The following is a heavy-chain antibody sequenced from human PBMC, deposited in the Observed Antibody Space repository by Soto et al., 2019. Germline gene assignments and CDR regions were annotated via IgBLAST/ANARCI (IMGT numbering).Heavy chain of an antibody. CDR1: GFTFSSYG. V-gene: IGHV3-30*18. CDR3: AKGWLTYYDYVWGSYRLDY. CDR2: ISYDGSNK. J-gene: IGHJ4*02. D-gene: IGHD3-16*02. Sequence: LRLSCAASGFTFSSYGMHWVRQAPGKGLEWVAVISYDGSNKYYADSVKGRFTISRDNSKNTLYLQMNSLRAEDTAVYYCAKGWLTYYDYVWGSYRLDYWGQGTLVTVSS.